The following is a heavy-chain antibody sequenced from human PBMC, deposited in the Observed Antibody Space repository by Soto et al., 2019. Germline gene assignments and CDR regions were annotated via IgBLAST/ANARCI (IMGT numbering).Heavy chain of an antibody. CDR2: IHHSGSI. V-gene: IGHV4-30-4*08. J-gene: IGHJ6*02. CDR3: AREDDGGDSLDV. Sequence: PSEILSLTCTVSGDSISSDYYHWTWIRQSPGKGLEWIGYIHHSGSILYNPSLKSRVTISVDTSKNQFSLHLTSVTAADTAVYFCAREDDGGDSLDVWGQGTTVTVSS. D-gene: IGHD2-21*02. CDR1: GDSISSDYYH.